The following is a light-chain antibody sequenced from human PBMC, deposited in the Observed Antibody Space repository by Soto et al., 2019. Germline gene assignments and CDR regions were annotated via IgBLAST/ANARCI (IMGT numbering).Light chain of an antibody. V-gene: IGKV1-27*01. CDR3: QNYDRDPYT. CDR2: GAS. CDR1: QGISNY. J-gene: IGKJ3*01. Sequence: DIQMTQSPSSLSAYLGDRVTITCRASQGISNYLAWYQQKPGRLPKLLLFGASTLQSGVPARFSGSGSGTLFTLTINGLLPEDVATYYCQNYDRDPYTFGPGTKVDIK.